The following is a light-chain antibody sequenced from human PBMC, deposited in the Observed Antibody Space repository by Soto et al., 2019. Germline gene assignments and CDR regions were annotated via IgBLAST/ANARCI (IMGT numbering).Light chain of an antibody. Sequence: DIQMTQSPSTLSASVGDRVTITCRASQSISNWLAWYQQKSGKAPKLLIYKASSLETGVPSRFSGSRSGTDFTLTISSLQPDDFATYYCQQYYNFSTFAQGTKLEI. J-gene: IGKJ2*01. CDR1: QSISNW. CDR2: KAS. CDR3: QQYYNFST. V-gene: IGKV1-5*03.